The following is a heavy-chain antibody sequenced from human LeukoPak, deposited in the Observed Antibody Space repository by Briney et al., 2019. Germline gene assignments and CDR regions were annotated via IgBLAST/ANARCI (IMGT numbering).Heavy chain of an antibody. CDR1: GVSISGNY. Sequence: PSGTLSLTCTVSGVSISGNYWSWIRQPPGKGLEWIGEINHSGSTNYNPSLKSRVTISVDTSKNQFSLKLSSVTAADTAVYYCARRPGYSSGWAYYYYYYMDVWGKGTTVTISS. CDR2: INHSGST. CDR3: ARRPGYSSGWAYYYYYYMDV. V-gene: IGHV4-34*01. D-gene: IGHD6-19*01. J-gene: IGHJ6*03.